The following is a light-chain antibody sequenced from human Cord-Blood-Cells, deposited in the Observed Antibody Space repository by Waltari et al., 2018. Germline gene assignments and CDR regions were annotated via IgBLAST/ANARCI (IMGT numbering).Light chain of an antibody. CDR2: DVS. V-gene: IGLV2-14*01. CDR3: SSYTSSSTPVV. J-gene: IGLJ2*01. CDR1: SSDGGGYNS. Sequence: QSALTQPASVSGSPGQSITIPCTGTSSDGGGYNSVSWYQQHPGKAPQLMIYDVSNRPSGVSNRFSGSKSGNTASLTISGLQAEDEADYYCSSYTSSSTPVVFGGGTKLTVL.